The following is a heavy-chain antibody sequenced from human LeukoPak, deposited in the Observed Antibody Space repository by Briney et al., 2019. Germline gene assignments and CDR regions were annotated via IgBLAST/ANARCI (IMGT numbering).Heavy chain of an antibody. J-gene: IGHJ4*02. V-gene: IGHV3-53*01. CDR3: ARGVEPLAANTMAY. CDR1: GFTVITND. D-gene: IGHD1-14*01. CDR2: LYSDGNT. Sequence: GGSLRLSCAASGFTVITNDMTWVRQAPGKGLVWVSVLYSDGNTKYADSVQGRFTISRDNSKNTLYLEMNSLSPDDTAVYYCARGVEPLAANTMAYWGQGTLVTVSS.